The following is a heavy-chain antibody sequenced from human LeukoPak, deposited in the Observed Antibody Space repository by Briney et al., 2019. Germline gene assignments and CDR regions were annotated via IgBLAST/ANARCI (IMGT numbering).Heavy chain of an antibody. J-gene: IGHJ4*02. Sequence: PGGSVTLLCAASGFTVSSNYLIWVRQATGKGLEGVSVNYSTGVTHYADSVKGRFTISRDNSKNTVYLQMSSLRAEDTAVYYCARNAGTTVDCWGRGTLVTVSS. CDR2: NYSTGVT. D-gene: IGHD1-1*01. CDR3: ARNAGTTVDC. CDR1: GFTVSSNY. V-gene: IGHV3-66*01.